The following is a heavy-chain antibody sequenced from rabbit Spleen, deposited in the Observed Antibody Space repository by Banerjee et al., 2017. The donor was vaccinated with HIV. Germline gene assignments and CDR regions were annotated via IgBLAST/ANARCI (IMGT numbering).Heavy chain of an antibody. CDR2: INAVTGKA. Sequence: QSLEESGGALVKPEGSLTLTCTASGFSFSSSYYICWVRQAPGKGLEWIACINAVTGKAVYASWAKGRFTISKTSSTTVTLQMTSLTAADTATYFCARDPYISSGGNNYGDFNLWGPGTLVTVS. V-gene: IGHV1S40*01. CDR1: GFSFSSSYY. CDR3: ARDPYISSGGNNYGDFNL. J-gene: IGHJ4*01. D-gene: IGHD8-1*01.